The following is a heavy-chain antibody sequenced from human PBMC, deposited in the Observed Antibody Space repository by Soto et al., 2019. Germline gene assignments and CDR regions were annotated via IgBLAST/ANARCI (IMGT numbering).Heavy chain of an antibody. CDR1: GDTFTSYG. V-gene: IGHV1-18*04. CDR3: ARVEERITIFGLVIIGPGMDV. CDR2: ISAYNGNT. D-gene: IGHD3-3*01. J-gene: IGHJ6*02. Sequence: GASVKVCCKASGDTFTSYGISWVRQAPGQGLEWMGWISAYNGNTNYAQKIQGSLTMTTDTSTSTAYMDLRSLRSDDTAVYYCARVEERITIFGLVIIGPGMDVWGQGTTVTV.